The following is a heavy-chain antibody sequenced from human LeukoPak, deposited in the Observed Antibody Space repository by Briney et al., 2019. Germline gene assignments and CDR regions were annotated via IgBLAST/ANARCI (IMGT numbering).Heavy chain of an antibody. CDR2: IIPIFGTA. CDR3: ARGMVRAPDYYYYGMDV. CDR1: GGTFSSYA. J-gene: IGHJ6*02. Sequence: ASVKVSCKASGGTFSSYAISWVRQAPRQGLEWMGGIIPIFGTANYAQKFQGRVTITADESTSTAYMELSSLRSEDTAVYYCARGMVRAPDYYYYGMDVWGQGTTVTVSS. V-gene: IGHV1-69*13. D-gene: IGHD5-18*01.